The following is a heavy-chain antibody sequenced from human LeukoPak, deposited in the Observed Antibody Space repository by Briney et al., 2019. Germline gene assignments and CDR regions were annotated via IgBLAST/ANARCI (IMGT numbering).Heavy chain of an antibody. J-gene: IGHJ4*02. V-gene: IGHV3-23*01. CDR2: ISGSSDNT. CDR3: AKDPINWGSIYFDC. Sequence: GESLRLSCEASGFTFSNYAMSWVRQAPGKGLEWVSSISGSSDNTNYADSVKGRFTISRDNSKNILYLQMNSLTAEDTAVYWCAKDPINWGSIYFDCWGQGTLVTVSS. D-gene: IGHD7-27*01. CDR1: GFTFSNYA.